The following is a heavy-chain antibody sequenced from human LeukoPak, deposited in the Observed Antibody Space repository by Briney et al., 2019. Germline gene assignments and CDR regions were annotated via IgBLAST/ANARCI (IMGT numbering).Heavy chain of an antibody. D-gene: IGHD3-16*02. CDR1: GGSFSGYY. Sequence: SETLSLTCAVYGGSFSGYYWSWIPQPPGKGLEWIGEINHSGSTNYNPSLKSRVTISVDTSKNQFSLKLSSVTAADTAVYYCARARAGMYRRYLDYWGQGTLVTVSS. CDR3: ARARAGMYRRYLDY. J-gene: IGHJ4*02. CDR2: INHSGST. V-gene: IGHV4-34*01.